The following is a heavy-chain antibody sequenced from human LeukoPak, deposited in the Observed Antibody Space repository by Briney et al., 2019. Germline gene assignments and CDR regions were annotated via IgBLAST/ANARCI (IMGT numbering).Heavy chain of an antibody. D-gene: IGHD2-15*01. CDR1: GGSISSYY. J-gene: IGHJ6*04. V-gene: IGHV4-4*07. CDR3: AGDRCSGGSCYSRYYYYGMDV. CDR2: IYTSGST. Sequence: SETLSLTCTVSGGSISSYYWSWIRQPAGKGLEWIGRIYTSGSTNYNPSLTSRVTMSVDTSKNQFSLKLSSVTAADTAVYYCAGDRCSGGSCYSRYYYYGMDVWGKGTTVTVSS.